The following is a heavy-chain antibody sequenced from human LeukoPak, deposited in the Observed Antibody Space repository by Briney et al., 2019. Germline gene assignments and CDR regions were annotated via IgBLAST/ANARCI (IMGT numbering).Heavy chain of an antibody. J-gene: IGHJ4*02. Sequence: ASVKVSFKASGYTFTGYYMHWVRQAPGQGLEWMGWIDPNSGGTAYAQKFQGRVTMTRDTSISTVCMELSRLRSDDTAVYYCTNVYNSGWYFDYWGQGTLVTVSS. D-gene: IGHD6-19*01. CDR3: TNVYNSGWYFDY. CDR2: IDPNSGGT. CDR1: GYTFTGYY. V-gene: IGHV1-2*02.